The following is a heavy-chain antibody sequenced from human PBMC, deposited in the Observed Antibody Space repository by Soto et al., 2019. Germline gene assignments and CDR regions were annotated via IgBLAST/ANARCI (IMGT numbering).Heavy chain of an antibody. CDR3: AKGGEVGGVLGDH. V-gene: IGHV3-30*18. J-gene: IGHJ4*02. CDR2: ISYDGSYQ. D-gene: IGHD1-26*01. CDR1: GFAFNKFG. Sequence: QVQLVESGGGVVQPGTSLRLSCAASGFAFNKFGMHWVRQAPGKGLEWVAFISYDGSYQYYADSVQGRLTITRDNSMNTLNMQLNSLRREETAVYYCAKGGEVGGVLGDHWGQGTLVTVSS.